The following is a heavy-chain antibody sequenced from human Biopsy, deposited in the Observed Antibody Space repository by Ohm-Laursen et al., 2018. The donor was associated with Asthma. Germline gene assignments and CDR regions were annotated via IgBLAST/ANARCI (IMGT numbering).Heavy chain of an antibody. CDR3: ARGQGRGIQLWSLDP. D-gene: IGHD5-18*01. Sequence: PGTLSLTCTVSGGSISSDYWSWLRQSPGKGLEWIGYIHNSGNTNYNPSLKSRVTISLDMSKNHFSLRLSFVTAADTAVYFCARGQGRGIQLWSLDPWGQGILVTVSS. CDR1: GGSISSDY. J-gene: IGHJ5*02. V-gene: IGHV4-59*01. CDR2: IHNSGNT.